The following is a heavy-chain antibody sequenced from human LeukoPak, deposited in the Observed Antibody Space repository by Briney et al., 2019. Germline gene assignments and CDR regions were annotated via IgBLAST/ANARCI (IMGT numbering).Heavy chain of an antibody. CDR1: GNTFSGSY. D-gene: IGHD1-1*01. CDR3: ARQHWPDKFVDF. V-gene: IGHV1-2*02. CDR2: IDPNSAGTNT. J-gene: IGHJ4*02. Sequence: ASVTVSFKGSGNTFSGSYVHWVRQAPDQGLEWMGWIDPNSAGTNTNYAQKFQDRVTFTRDASVSAAYMELSRLTTDDTAVYYCARQHWPDKFVDFWGQGTLVTVSS.